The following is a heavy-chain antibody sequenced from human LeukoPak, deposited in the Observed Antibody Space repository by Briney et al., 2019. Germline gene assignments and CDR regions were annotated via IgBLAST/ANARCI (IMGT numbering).Heavy chain of an antibody. J-gene: IGHJ4*02. D-gene: IGHD3-22*01. V-gene: IGHV4-61*01. Sequence: PSETLSLTCTVSGGSIISGNYYWGWIRQPPGKGLEWIGYTYYSGSTNYNPSLKSRVTISVDTSKNQFSLKLSSVTAADTAVYYCARGRRYYYDSSGQQRLDYWGQGTLVTVSS. CDR3: ARGRRYYYDSSGQQRLDY. CDR1: GGSIISGNYY. CDR2: TYYSGST.